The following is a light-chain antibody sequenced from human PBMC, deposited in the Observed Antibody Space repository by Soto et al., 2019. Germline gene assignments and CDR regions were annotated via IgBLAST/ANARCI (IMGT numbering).Light chain of an antibody. CDR1: QSVTSNY. CDR3: QQRSNWPIT. CDR2: GAS. J-gene: IGKJ5*01. Sequence: VMTQSPATLSVSPGERATLSCTASQSVTSNYLAWYQQKPGQAPRLLIFGASSRATGIPDRFSGSGSGTDFTLTISSLEPEDFALYYCQQRSNWPITFGQGTRLEIK. V-gene: IGKV3D-20*02.